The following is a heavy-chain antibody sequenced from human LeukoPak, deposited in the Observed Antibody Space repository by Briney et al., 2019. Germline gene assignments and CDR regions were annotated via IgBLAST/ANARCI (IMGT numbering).Heavy chain of an antibody. J-gene: IGHJ3*02. CDR2: IYYSGGT. V-gene: IGHV4-39*01. D-gene: IGHD3-10*01. Sequence: PSETLSLTCTVSGGSLSSSSYYWGWIRQPPGKGLEWIGSIYYSGGTYYNPSLKSRVTISVYTSKNQFSLKLSSVTAADTAVYYCARTITMAPEDAFDIWGQGTMVTVSS. CDR3: ARTITMAPEDAFDI. CDR1: GGSLSSSSYY.